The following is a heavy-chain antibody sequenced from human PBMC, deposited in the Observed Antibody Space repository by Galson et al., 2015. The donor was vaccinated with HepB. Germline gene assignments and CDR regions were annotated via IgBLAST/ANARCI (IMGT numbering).Heavy chain of an antibody. J-gene: IGHJ6*02. CDR3: AKDLLPAAGTNYYYGMDV. CDR2: ISGSGGST. V-gene: IGHV3-23*01. Sequence: SLRLSCAASGFTFSNYAMSWVRQAPGKGLEWVSAISGSGGSTYYADSVKGRFTISRDNSKNTLYLQMNSLRAEDAAVYYCAKDLLPAAGTNYYYGMDVWGQGTTVTVSS. CDR1: GFTFSNYA. D-gene: IGHD2-2*01.